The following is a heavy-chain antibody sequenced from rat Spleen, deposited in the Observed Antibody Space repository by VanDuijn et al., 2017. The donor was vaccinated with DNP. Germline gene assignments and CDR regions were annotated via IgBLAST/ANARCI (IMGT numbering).Heavy chain of an antibody. Sequence: EVHLVESGGGLVQPGRSLRISCEASGFIFSDYDMAWVRQAPTKGLEWVAAISSTGVVPYYRASVRGRFTVSRDNRKSILYLQMDSLRSEDTATYYWATHGTFVYWGQGTLVTVSS. V-gene: IGHV5-25*01. CDR1: GFIFSDYD. J-gene: IGHJ3*01. CDR3: ATHGTFVY. CDR2: ISSTGVVP. D-gene: IGHD5-1*01.